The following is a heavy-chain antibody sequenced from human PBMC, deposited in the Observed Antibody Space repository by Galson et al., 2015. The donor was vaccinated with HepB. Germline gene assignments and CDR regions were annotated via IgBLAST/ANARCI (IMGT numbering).Heavy chain of an antibody. D-gene: IGHD3-10*01. Sequence: SLRLSCAASGFTFSSYAMSWVRQAPGKGLEWVSAISGTGGSTYYADSVKGRFTISRDNSKNTLYLQMNSLRAEDTAVYYCAKPYYYGSGRGDYWGQGTLVTVSS. CDR2: ISGTGGST. J-gene: IGHJ4*02. CDR3: AKPYYYGSGRGDY. CDR1: GFTFSSYA. V-gene: IGHV3-23*01.